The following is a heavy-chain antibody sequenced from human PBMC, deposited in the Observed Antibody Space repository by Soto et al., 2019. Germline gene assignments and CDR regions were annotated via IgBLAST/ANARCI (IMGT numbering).Heavy chain of an antibody. Sequence: QVQLVESGGALVRPGESLTLSCVASGFTFSEGYMSWIRQAPGKGPEYISYISGTSTDTNYADSVRGRFTVSRDNARNSLYLHMGRLRAEHKAIYYCSRYARGGPSWGQGTLVTVSS. D-gene: IGHD3-9*01. V-gene: IGHV3-11*06. CDR3: SRYARGGPS. J-gene: IGHJ1*01. CDR2: ISGTSTDT. CDR1: GFTFSEGY.